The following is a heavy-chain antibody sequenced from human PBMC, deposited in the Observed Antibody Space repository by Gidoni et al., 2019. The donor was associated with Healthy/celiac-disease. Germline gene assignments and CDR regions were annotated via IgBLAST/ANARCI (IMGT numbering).Heavy chain of an antibody. J-gene: IGHJ3*02. Sequence: EVQLVESGGGLVQPGRSLRLSCAASGFTFDDYAMHWVQQAPGKGLEWVSGISWNSGSIGYADSVKGRFTISRDNAKNSLYLQMNSLRAEDTALYYCAKDTMVQGVIYAFDIWGQGTMVTVSS. CDR3: AKDTMVQGVIYAFDI. CDR1: GFTFDDYA. D-gene: IGHD3-10*01. V-gene: IGHV3-9*01. CDR2: ISWNSGSI.